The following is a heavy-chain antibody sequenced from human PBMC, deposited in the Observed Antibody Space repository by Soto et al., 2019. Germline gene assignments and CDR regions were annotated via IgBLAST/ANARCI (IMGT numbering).Heavy chain of an antibody. V-gene: IGHV4-30-2*01. CDR2: IYHSGSI. CDR3: ASYQQSYAFDI. D-gene: IGHD2-2*01. Sequence: SETLSLTCAVSGGSISSGGYSWSWLRQPPGKGLEGIGYIYHSGSIYYNPSLKSRVTISVDRSKNQFSLKLSSVTAADTAVYYCASYQQSYAFDIWGQGTMVTVSS. CDR1: GGSISSGGYS. J-gene: IGHJ3*02.